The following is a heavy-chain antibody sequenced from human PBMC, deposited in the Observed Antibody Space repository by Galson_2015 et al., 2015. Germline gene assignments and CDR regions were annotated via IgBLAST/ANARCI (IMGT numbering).Heavy chain of an antibody. V-gene: IGHV1-69*13. CDR1: GGTFSSYA. D-gene: IGHD3-3*01. Sequence: SVKVSCKASGGTFSSYAISWVRQAPGQGLEWMGGIIPIFGTENYAQKFQGRVTITADESTSTAYMELSSLRSEDTAVYYCARVQAMDYYFWSGYYLALETDSFDIWGQGTMVTVSS. CDR3: ARVQAMDYYFWSGYYLALETDSFDI. CDR2: IIPIFGTE. J-gene: IGHJ3*02.